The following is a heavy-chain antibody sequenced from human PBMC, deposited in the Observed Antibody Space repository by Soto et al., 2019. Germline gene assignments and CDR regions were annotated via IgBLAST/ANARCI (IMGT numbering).Heavy chain of an antibody. V-gene: IGHV3-23*01. CDR2: ISGRGGST. CDR3: AKDIVTRIHPSDDY. D-gene: IGHD5-18*01. CDR1: GFTFSSYA. J-gene: IGHJ4*02. Sequence: EVQLLESGGGLLQPGGSLRLSCAASGFTFSSYAMSWVRQAPGKGLEWVSAISGRGGSTYYADSVKGRFTISRDNSKNTLYLHMYSLRAEDTALYYCAKDIVTRIHPSDDYWGQGTLVTVSS.